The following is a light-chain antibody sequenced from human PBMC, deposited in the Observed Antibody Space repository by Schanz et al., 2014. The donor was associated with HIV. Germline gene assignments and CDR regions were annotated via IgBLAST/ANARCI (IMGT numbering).Light chain of an antibody. J-gene: IGKJ2*01. CDR2: GAS. V-gene: IGKV3-20*01. Sequence: EIVMTQSPATLSVSPGERATLSCRASQTVSSSYLAWYQQKPGQAPRLLIYGASSRATGIPARFSGSGSGTDFALTISRLEPEDLAVYYCQQYGSSPKTFGQGTKLEIK. CDR1: QTVSSSY. CDR3: QQYGSSPKT.